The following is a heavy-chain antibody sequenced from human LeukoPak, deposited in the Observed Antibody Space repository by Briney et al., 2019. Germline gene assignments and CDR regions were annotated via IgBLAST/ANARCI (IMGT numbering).Heavy chain of an antibody. CDR1: GFTFSSYS. Sequence: GGSLRLSCAASGFTFSSYSMNWVRQAPGKGLEWVSYISSSSSTIYYADSVKGRFTISRDNAKNSLYLQMNSLRAEDTAVYYCARARSRRNSSSSGKYYYYYYYMDVWGKGTTVTVSS. V-gene: IGHV3-48*01. J-gene: IGHJ6*03. CDR2: ISSSSSTI. CDR3: ARARSRRNSSSSGKYYYYYYYMDV. D-gene: IGHD6-6*01.